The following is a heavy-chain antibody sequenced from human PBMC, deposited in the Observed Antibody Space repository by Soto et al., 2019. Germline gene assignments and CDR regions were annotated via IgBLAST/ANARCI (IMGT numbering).Heavy chain of an antibody. V-gene: IGHV5-51*01. J-gene: IGHJ4*02. Sequence: GESLKISCKGSGYSFTSYWIGWVRQMPGKGLEWMGIIYPGDSDTRYSPSFQGQVTISADKSISTAYLQWSSLKASDTAMYYCARHAHSSGWPYYFDYWGQGTLVTVSS. CDR1: GYSFTSYW. CDR2: IYPGDSDT. CDR3: ARHAHSSGWPYYFDY. D-gene: IGHD6-19*01.